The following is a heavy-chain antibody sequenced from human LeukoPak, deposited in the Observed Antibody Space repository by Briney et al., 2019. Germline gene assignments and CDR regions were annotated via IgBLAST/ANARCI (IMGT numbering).Heavy chain of an antibody. CDR2: ISAYNGNT. J-gene: IGHJ6*02. D-gene: IGHD3-9*01. Sequence: GASVKVSCKASGYTFTSYGISWVRQAPGQGLEWMGWISAYNGNTNYAQKLQGRVTMTTDTSTSTAYMELRSLRSDDTAVYYCARWDYDILTGYYYYGRDVWGQGTTVTVSS. CDR1: GYTFTSYG. CDR3: ARWDYDILTGYYYYGRDV. V-gene: IGHV1-18*01.